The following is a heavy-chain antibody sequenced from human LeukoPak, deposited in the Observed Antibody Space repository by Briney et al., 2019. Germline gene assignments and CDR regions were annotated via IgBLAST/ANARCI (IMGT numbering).Heavy chain of an antibody. J-gene: IGHJ4*02. CDR3: AKDIQYDSSGYYYKGYFDY. CDR2: ISSNGGST. V-gene: IGHV3-64*01. D-gene: IGHD3-22*01. Sequence: GGSLRLSCAASGFRFGNYAMHWVRQAPGKGLEFVSAISSNGGSTYYANSVKGRFTISRDNSKSTLYLQMNSLRAEDTAVYYCAKDIQYDSSGYYYKGYFDYWGQGTLVTVSS. CDR1: GFRFGNYA.